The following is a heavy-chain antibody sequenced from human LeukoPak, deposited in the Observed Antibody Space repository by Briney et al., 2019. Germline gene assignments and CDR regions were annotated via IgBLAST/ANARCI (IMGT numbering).Heavy chain of an antibody. CDR3: AKDRLAPFDY. Sequence: GGSLRLSCAASGFTFDDYAMHWVRQAPGKGLEWVSGISWNSGSIGYADSVKGRFTISRDNAKNSLYLQMNSLRAEDTALYYSAKDRLAPFDYWGQGTLVTVSS. CDR2: ISWNSGSI. V-gene: IGHV3-9*01. D-gene: IGHD5-12*01. CDR1: GFTFDDYA. J-gene: IGHJ4*02.